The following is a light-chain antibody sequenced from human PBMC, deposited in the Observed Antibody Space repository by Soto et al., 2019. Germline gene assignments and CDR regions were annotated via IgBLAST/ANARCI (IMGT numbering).Light chain of an antibody. CDR2: EVS. Sequence: QAVLTQPASVSGSPGQSITISCTGTSSDVGGYNYVSWYQQHPGKAPKLMIYEVSNRPSRVSNRFSGSKSGNPASLTISGLQAEDEADYYCSSYTRSSTPYVYGTGTKLTVL. J-gene: IGLJ1*01. V-gene: IGLV2-14*01. CDR3: SSYTRSSTPYV. CDR1: SSDVGGYNY.